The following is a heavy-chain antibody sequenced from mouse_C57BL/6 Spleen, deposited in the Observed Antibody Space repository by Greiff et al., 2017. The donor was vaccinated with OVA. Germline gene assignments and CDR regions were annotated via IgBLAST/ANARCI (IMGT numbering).Heavy chain of an antibody. V-gene: IGHV1-66*01. CDR2: IYPGSGNT. D-gene: IGHD3-2*02. CDR3: ARGGSGYYFDY. CDR1: GYSFTSYY. Sequence: QVQLKQSGPELVKPGASVKISCKASGYSFTSYYIHWVKQRPGQGLEWIGWIYPGSGNTKYNEKFKGKATLTADTSSSTAYMQLSSLTSEDSAVYYCARGGSGYYFDYWGQGTTLTVSS. J-gene: IGHJ2*01.